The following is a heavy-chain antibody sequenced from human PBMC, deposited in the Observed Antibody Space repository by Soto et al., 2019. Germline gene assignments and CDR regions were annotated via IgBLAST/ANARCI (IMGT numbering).Heavy chain of an antibody. CDR2: ISSSSSTI. CDR3: AREGESSGAFDI. D-gene: IGHD3-3*01. Sequence: GGSLRLSCAASGFTFSSYSMNWVRQAPGKGLEWVSYISSSSSTIYYADSVKGRFTISRDNAKNSLYLRMNSLRDEDTAVYYCAREGESSGAFDIWGQGTMVTVSS. CDR1: GFTFSSYS. J-gene: IGHJ3*02. V-gene: IGHV3-48*02.